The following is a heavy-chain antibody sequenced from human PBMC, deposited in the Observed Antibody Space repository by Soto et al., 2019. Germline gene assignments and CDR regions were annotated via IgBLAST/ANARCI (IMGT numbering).Heavy chain of an antibody. CDR1: GFSLSTSGVG. CDR3: AHRRPSAGYCSGGSCYSYNPNFDY. CDR2: IYWNDDK. D-gene: IGHD2-15*01. J-gene: IGHJ4*02. V-gene: IGHV2-5*01. Sequence: SGPTLVHPTQTLTLTCTFSGFSLSTSGVGVGWIRQPPGKALEWLALIYWNDDKRYSPSLKSRLTITKDTSKNQVVLTMTNMDPVDTATYYCAHRRPSAGYCSGGSCYSYNPNFDYWGQGTLVTVSS.